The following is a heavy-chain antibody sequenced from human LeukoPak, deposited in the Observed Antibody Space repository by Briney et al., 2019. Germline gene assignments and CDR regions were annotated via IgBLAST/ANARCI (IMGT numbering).Heavy chain of an antibody. CDR3: ARASHRGAL. CDR2: ISSSGSTV. D-gene: IGHD3-10*01. Sequence: GSLRLSRAASGFTFSSYEMNWVRQAPGKGLDWVSYISSSGSTVYYADSVEGRFTISRDNAKNSLYLQMNSLRAEDTAVYYCARASHRGALWGQGTLVTVSS. CDR1: GFTFSSYE. V-gene: IGHV3-48*03. J-gene: IGHJ4*02.